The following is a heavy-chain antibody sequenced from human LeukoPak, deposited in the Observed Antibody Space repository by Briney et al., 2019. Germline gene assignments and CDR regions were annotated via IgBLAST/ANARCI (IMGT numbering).Heavy chain of an antibody. D-gene: IGHD6-19*01. V-gene: IGHV4-34*01. Sequence: SETLSLTCAVYGGSFSGYYWSWIRQPPGKGLEWIGEINHSGSTYYNPSLKSRVTMSVDTSKNQFSLKLSSVTAADTAVYYCARRSSVWYPFDPWGQGALVTVSS. J-gene: IGHJ5*02. CDR1: GGSFSGYY. CDR3: ARRSSVWYPFDP. CDR2: INHSGST.